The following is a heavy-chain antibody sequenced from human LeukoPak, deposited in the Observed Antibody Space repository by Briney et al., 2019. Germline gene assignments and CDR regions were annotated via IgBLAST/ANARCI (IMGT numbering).Heavy chain of an antibody. J-gene: IGHJ4*02. D-gene: IGHD3-22*01. CDR1: GFTFSDYY. CDR2: SSSSGSTI. Sequence: PGGSLRLSCAASGFTFSDYYMSWIRQAPGKGLEWVSYSSSSGSTIYYADSVKGRFTISRDNAKNSLYLQMNSLRAEDTAVYYCARDYVDYYDSSGSIYWGQGTLVTVSS. CDR3: ARDYVDYYDSSGSIY. V-gene: IGHV3-11*04.